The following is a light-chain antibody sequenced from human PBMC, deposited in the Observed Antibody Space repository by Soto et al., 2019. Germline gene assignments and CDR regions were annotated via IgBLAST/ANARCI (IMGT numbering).Light chain of an antibody. CDR1: ASNIGSNS. CDR2: DNH. J-gene: IGLJ1*01. V-gene: IGLV1-51*01. Sequence: QSVLTQPPSVSAAPGQKVTISCSGSASNIGSNSLSWYRQFPGSSPMLVIYDNHKRPSGISARFSASKSDTSVTLVITGLRTGDEADYYCGAWDNNLSAGVFGSGTKLTVL. CDR3: GAWDNNLSAGV.